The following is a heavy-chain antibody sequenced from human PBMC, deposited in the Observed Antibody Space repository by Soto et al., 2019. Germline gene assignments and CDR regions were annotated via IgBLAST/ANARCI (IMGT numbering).Heavy chain of an antibody. D-gene: IGHD6-6*01. V-gene: IGHV3-7*03. CDR1: GFTFSSYW. Sequence: QAGAALRLSCAASGFTFSSYWMSWVRQAPGKGLEWVANIKQDGSEKYYVDSVKGRFTISRDNAKNSLYLQMNSLRAEDTAVYYCARYSSSHSYYYYGMDVWGQGTTVTVSS. CDR3: ARYSSSHSYYYYGMDV. CDR2: IKQDGSEK. J-gene: IGHJ6*01.